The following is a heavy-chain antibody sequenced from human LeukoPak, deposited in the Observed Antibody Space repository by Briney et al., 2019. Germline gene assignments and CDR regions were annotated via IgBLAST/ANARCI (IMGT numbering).Heavy chain of an antibody. Sequence: GASVKVSCKASGYTFTSYGISWVRQAPGQGLEWMGWISAYNGNTNYAQKLQGRVTMTTDTSTSTAYMELRSLRSDDTAVYYCARAGQQLAHSIYYYYYYMDVWGKGTTVTVSS. CDR1: GYTFTSYG. V-gene: IGHV1-18*01. CDR2: ISAYNGNT. D-gene: IGHD6-13*01. J-gene: IGHJ6*03. CDR3: ARAGQQLAHSIYYYYYYMDV.